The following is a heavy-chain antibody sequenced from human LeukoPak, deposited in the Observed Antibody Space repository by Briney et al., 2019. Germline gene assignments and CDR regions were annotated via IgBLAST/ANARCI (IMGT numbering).Heavy chain of an antibody. J-gene: IGHJ4*02. CDR1: GFAFCDYS. CDR3: ARVHRGYSYGRLDY. V-gene: IGHV3-48*02. CDR2: ISSSDNTI. D-gene: IGHD5-18*01. Sequence: GGSLRLSCAASGFAFCDYSMNWVRQAPGKGLEWVSYISSSDNTIHYADSVKGRFTISRDNAKNSLYLEMNSLRDEDTAVYYCARVHRGYSYGRLDYWGQGTLVTVSS.